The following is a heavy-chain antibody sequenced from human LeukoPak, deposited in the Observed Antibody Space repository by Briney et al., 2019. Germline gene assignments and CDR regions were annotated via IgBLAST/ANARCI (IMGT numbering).Heavy chain of an antibody. CDR1: GFTFSSDS. J-gene: IGHJ4*02. CDR2: ISSSSSTI. V-gene: IGHV3-48*04. Sequence: PGGSLRLSCAASGFTFSSDSMNWVRQAPGKGLEWVSYISSSSSTIYYADSVKGRFTISRDNAKNSLYLQMNSLRAEDTAVYYCARDGLGEVLDYWGQGTLVTVSS. CDR3: ARDGLGEVLDY. D-gene: IGHD3-10*01.